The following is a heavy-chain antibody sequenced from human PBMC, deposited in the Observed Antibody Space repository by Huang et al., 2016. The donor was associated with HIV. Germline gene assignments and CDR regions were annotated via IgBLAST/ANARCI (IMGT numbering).Heavy chain of an antibody. J-gene: IGHJ4*02. Sequence: EVQLVESGGGLVQTGGSLRLSCTASGFTFSSYWMSWVRQDPGKGLEWVANIKKDGSEKYYVDSGKGRFSISRDNAKNSLYLQMNSLRAEDTAVYYCARRLRYYYGSGRTSGYFDYWGQGTLVTVSS. D-gene: IGHD3-10*01. V-gene: IGHV3-7*01. CDR3: ARRLRYYYGSGRTSGYFDY. CDR2: IKKDGSEK. CDR1: GFTFSSYW.